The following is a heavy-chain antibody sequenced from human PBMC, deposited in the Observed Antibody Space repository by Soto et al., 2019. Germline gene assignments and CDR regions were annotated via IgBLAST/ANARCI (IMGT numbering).Heavy chain of an antibody. V-gene: IGHV3-30*18. CDR1: GFTFSSYG. J-gene: IGHJ4*02. Sequence: QVQLVESGGGVVQPGRSLRLSCAASGFTFSSYGMHWVRQAPGKGLEWVAVISYDGSNKYYADSVKGRFTISRDNSKNTLYLQMISLRAEDTAVYYCAKDQDYGDYGGYFDCWGQGTLVTVSS. CDR2: ISYDGSNK. CDR3: AKDQDYGDYGGYFDC. D-gene: IGHD4-17*01.